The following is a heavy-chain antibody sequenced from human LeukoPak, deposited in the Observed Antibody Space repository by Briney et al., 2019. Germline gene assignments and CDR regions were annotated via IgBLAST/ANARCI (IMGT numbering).Heavy chain of an antibody. CDR1: GYTLTELS. Sequence: GASVKVSCKVSGYTLTELSMHWVRQMPGKGLEWMGIIYPGDSDTRYSPSFQGQVTISADKSISTAYLQWSSLKASDTAMYYCARRGCSGGSCDYMDVWGKGTTVTVSS. CDR3: ARRGCSGGSCDYMDV. J-gene: IGHJ6*03. V-gene: IGHV5-51*01. D-gene: IGHD2-15*01. CDR2: IYPGDSDT.